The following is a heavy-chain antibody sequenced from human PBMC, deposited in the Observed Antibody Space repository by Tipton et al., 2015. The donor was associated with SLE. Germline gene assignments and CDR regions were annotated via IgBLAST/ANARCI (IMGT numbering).Heavy chain of an antibody. J-gene: IGHJ4*02. D-gene: IGHD6-19*01. CDR2: ISYDGSNK. Sequence: RSLRLSCAASGFTLSSYGMHWVRQALGKGLEWVAVISYDGSNKYYADSVKGRFTISRDNSKNTLFLQMNSLRAEDTAVYYCARGRGGEQWLVDYWGQGTLVTVSS. CDR3: ARGRGGEQWLVDY. CDR1: GFTLSSYG. V-gene: IGHV3-30*03.